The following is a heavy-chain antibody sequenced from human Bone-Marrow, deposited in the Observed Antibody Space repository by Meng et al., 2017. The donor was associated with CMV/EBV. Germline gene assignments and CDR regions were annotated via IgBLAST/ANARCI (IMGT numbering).Heavy chain of an antibody. Sequence: GGSLRLSCAASGFTFSSYGMHWVRQAPGKGLEWVAVIWYDGSNKYYADSVKGRFTISRDNSKNTLYLQMNSLRAEDTAVYYCAKDGGYCSSTSCYTDDYYVDYWGQGTLVTVSS. CDR2: IWYDGSNK. CDR3: AKDGGYCSSTSCYTDDYYVDY. D-gene: IGHD2-2*02. CDR1: GFTFSSYG. J-gene: IGHJ4*02. V-gene: IGHV3-33*06.